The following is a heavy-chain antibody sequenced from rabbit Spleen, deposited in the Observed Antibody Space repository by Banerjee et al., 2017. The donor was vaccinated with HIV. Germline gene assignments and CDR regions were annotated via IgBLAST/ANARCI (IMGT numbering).Heavy chain of an antibody. Sequence: QSLEESGGDLVKPGASLTLTCIASGVSFSANSYICWVRQAPGKGLEWISCIAGDSSGFTYSATWAKGRFTCSKTSSTTVTLQMTSLTVADTATYFCARDTGTSFSSYGMDLWGQGTLVTVS. CDR3: ARDTGTSFSSYGMDL. CDR2: IAGDSSGFT. J-gene: IGHJ6*01. V-gene: IGHV1S40*01. D-gene: IGHD7-1*01. CDR1: GVSFSANSY.